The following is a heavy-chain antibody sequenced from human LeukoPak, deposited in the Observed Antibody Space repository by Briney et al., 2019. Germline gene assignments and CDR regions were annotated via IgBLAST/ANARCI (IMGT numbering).Heavy chain of an antibody. CDR2: IYDSGST. CDR3: ARGGSGYDSFYYYGMDV. J-gene: IGHJ6*02. CDR1: VGSISSYY. D-gene: IGHD5-12*01. V-gene: IGHV4-59*01. Sequence: SETLSLTCTVSVGSISSYYWSWIRQPPGKGLEGIGYIYDSGSTNYNPPLKSRVTISVDTSKNQFSLKLSSVTAADTAVYYCARGGSGYDSFYYYGMDVWGQGTTVTVSS.